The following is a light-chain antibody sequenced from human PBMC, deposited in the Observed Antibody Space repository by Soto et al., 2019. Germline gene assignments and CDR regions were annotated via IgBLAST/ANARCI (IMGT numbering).Light chain of an antibody. V-gene: IGKV2-30*02. CDR3: MQGSHWPPIT. CDR1: QNLRHRDGNTY. Sequence: DVVVAHSPLSLCLRPGQSAGVACRSRQNLRHRDGNTYLSWFRQRPGQSPRRLIYKVSNREAGVPDRFSGSGSGTDFTLKISRVEAEDVGLYYCMQGSHWPPITFGQGTRLENK. J-gene: IGKJ5*01. CDR2: KVS.